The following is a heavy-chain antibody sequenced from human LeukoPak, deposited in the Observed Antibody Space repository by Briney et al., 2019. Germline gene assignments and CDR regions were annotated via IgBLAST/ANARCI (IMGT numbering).Heavy chain of an antibody. Sequence: SETLSLTCAVYGGSFSGYYWSWIRQPPGKGLEWIGEINHSGSTNYNPSLKSRVTISVDTSKNQFSLQLNSVTPEDTAVYYCARSTFQAHWGLVPPWELLSIDYWGQGTLVTVSS. J-gene: IGHJ4*02. D-gene: IGHD1-26*01. CDR3: ARSTFQAHWGLVPPWELLSIDY. V-gene: IGHV4-34*01. CDR2: INHSGST. CDR1: GGSFSGYY.